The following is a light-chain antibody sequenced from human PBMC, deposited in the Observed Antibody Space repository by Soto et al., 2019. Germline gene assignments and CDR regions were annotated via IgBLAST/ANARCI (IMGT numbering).Light chain of an antibody. J-gene: IGLJ1*01. V-gene: IGLV1-40*01. CDR3: SSYAGSSNV. CDR2: INK. Sequence: QSVLTQPPSVSGAPGQTVTISCTGTSSNIGAGSDVHWYQQLPGAAPKLLIYINKNRPSGVPDRFSGSKSGSSASLAITGLQAEDEADYYCSSYAGSSNVFGTGTKVT. CDR1: SSNIGAGSD.